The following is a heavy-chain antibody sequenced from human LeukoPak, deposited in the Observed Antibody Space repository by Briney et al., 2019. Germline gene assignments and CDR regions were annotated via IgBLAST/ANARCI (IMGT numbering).Heavy chain of an antibody. CDR3: AREWDTSSFDPRASGDH. J-gene: IGHJ4*02. CDR2: IYYSGST. Sequence: SQTLSLTCTVSGGSISSGDYYWSWIRQPPGKGLEWIGYIYYSGSTYYNPSLKSRVTISVDTSKNQFSLKLTSVTAADTAVYYCAREWDTSSFDPRASGDHWGQGTPVTVSS. D-gene: IGHD3-9*01. CDR1: GGSISSGDYY. V-gene: IGHV4-30-4*08.